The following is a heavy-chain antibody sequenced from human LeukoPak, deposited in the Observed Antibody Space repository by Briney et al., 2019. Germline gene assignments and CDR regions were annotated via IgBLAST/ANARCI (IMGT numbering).Heavy chain of an antibody. CDR2: ISGSVGST. V-gene: IGHV3-23*01. Sequence: GGSLRLSCAASGFTFSSYAMSWVRQAPGKGVEWVSAISGSVGSTYYADSVQGRFTISRDNSKNTLYLQMNSLRVEDTAVYYCAKGPYSGFSWGQGTLVTVSS. D-gene: IGHD1-26*01. J-gene: IGHJ5*02. CDR1: GFTFSSYA. CDR3: AKGPYSGFS.